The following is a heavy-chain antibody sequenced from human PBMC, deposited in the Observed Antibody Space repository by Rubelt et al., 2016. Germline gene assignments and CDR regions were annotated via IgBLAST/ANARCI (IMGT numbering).Heavy chain of an antibody. CDR1: GGSFSGFY. D-gene: IGHD4-17*01. J-gene: IGHJ4*02. CDR3: ARISQETQYGDSFDY. CDR2: INHSRNS. Sequence: QVRLKQWGAGPLKPSETLSLTCAVYGGSFSGFYWSWIRQSPGKGLEWIGKINHSRNSNYNPSLKSRVTISVDTSKNQFSRKRSSVTAADTALYYCARISQETQYGDSFDYWGQGTQVTVSS. V-gene: IGHV4-34*01.